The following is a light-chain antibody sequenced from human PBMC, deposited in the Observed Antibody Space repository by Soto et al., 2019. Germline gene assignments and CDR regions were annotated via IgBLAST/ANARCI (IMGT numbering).Light chain of an antibody. Sequence: DIVLTQSPATLSLSPGEIATLSCRSSQSVSSSYLAWYQQKPGQPPRLLIYAASTRATDVPARFSGGGSETEFTLTISSLQSEDFAVYFCQQYNIWPLWTFGQGTKVDIK. CDR1: QSVSSSY. CDR2: AAS. CDR3: QQYNIWPLWT. J-gene: IGKJ1*01. V-gene: IGKV3-15*01.